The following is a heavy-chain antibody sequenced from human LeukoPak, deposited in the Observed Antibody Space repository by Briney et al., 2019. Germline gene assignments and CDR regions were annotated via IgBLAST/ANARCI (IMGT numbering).Heavy chain of an antibody. CDR2: INHSGST. Sequence: KPSETLSLTCAVYGGSFSGYYWSWIRQPPGKGLEWIGEINHSGSTNYNPSLKSRVTISVDTSKNQFSLKLSSVTAADTAVYYCARGNYDSSGYYTYYYYGMDVWGQGTTVTVSS. D-gene: IGHD3-22*01. V-gene: IGHV4-34*01. CDR3: ARGNYDSSGYYTYYYYGMDV. J-gene: IGHJ6*02. CDR1: GGSFSGYY.